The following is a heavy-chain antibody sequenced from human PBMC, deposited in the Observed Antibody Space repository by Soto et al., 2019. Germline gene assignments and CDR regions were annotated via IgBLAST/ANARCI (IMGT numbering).Heavy chain of an antibody. CDR2: IYYSGST. Sequence: ETLSLTCTVSGGSISSYYWSWIRQPPGKGLEWIGYIYYSGSTNYNPSLKSRVTISVDTSKNQFSLKLSSVTAADTAVYYCASSSGWYGDWFDPWGQGTLVTVYS. J-gene: IGHJ5*02. D-gene: IGHD6-19*01. V-gene: IGHV4-59*01. CDR3: ASSSGWYGDWFDP. CDR1: GGSISSYY.